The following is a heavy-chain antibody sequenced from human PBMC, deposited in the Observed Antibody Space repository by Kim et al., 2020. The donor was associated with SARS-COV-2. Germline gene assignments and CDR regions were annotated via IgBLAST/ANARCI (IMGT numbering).Heavy chain of an antibody. D-gene: IGHD6-13*01. CDR2: ISWNSGSI. Sequence: GGSLRLSCAASGFTFDDYAMHWVRQAPGKGLEWVSGISWNSGSIGYADSVKGRFTISRDNAKNSLYLQMNSLRAEDTALYYCAKDKAHYLAAVGNRKTYFQHWGQGTLVTVSS. CDR3: AKDKAHYLAAVGNRKTYFQH. V-gene: IGHV3-9*01. CDR1: GFTFDDYA. J-gene: IGHJ1*01.